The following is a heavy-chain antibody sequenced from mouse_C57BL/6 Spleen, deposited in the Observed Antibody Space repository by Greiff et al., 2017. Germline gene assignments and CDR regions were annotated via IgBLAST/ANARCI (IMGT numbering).Heavy chain of an antibody. V-gene: IGHV1-26*01. Sequence: EVQLQQSGPELVKPGASVKISCKASGYTFTDYYMNWVKQSHGKSLEWIGDINPNNGGTSYNQKFKGKATLTVDKSSSTAYMELRSLTSEDSAVYYCAIGGFSWFAYWGQGTLVTVSA. J-gene: IGHJ3*01. CDR3: AIGGFSWFAY. CDR1: GYTFTDYY. D-gene: IGHD1-1*02. CDR2: INPNNGGT.